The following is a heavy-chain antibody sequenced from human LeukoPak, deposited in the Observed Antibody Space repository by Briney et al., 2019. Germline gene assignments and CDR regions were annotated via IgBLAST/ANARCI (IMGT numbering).Heavy chain of an antibody. V-gene: IGHV4-34*01. CDR1: GGLLNGYH. D-gene: IGHD3-10*02. J-gene: IGHJ5*02. CDR2: TNHSGST. CDR3: ANMFRGSGNSNSSWFDP. Sequence: SETLSLTCAVYGGLLNGYHWRWLPHSPGKALVWIVETNHSGSTNYNPSLNSRVTISVDASKNQFSLKLSSVTAADTAVYYCANMFRGSGNSNSSWFDPWGQGTLVTVSS.